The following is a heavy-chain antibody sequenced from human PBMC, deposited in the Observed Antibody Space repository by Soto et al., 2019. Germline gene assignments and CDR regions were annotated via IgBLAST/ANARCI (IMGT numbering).Heavy chain of an antibody. CDR3: ATRFTRVYA. Sequence: SLLHYCAACGFTFSRYGRHWVREAPGKGLEWVAVISYDGSNKYYADSVKGRFTISRDNSKNTLYLQLNSLRAEDTAVYYCATRFTRVYAWCLGTTVTVS. J-gene: IGHJ6*02. D-gene: IGHD2-8*01. V-gene: IGHV3-30*03. CDR2: ISYDGSNK. CDR1: GFTFSRYG.